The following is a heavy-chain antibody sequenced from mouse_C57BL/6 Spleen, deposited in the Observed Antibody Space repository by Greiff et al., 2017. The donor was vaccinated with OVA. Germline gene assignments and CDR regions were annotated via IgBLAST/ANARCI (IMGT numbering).Heavy chain of an antibody. CDR1: GFSLTSYG. D-gene: IGHD2-1*01. CDR2: IWRGGST. CDR3: ARIYYGNYGGFAY. J-gene: IGHJ3*01. Sequence: QVQLQQSGPGLVQPSQSLSITCTASGFSLTSYGVHWVRQSPGKGLEWLGVIWRGGSTDYNAAFISRLSISKDNSKSQVFFKMNSLQADDTAIYYCARIYYGNYGGFAYWGQGTLVTVSA. V-gene: IGHV2-2*01.